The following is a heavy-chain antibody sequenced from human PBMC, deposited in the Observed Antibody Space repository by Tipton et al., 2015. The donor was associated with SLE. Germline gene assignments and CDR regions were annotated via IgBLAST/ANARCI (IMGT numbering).Heavy chain of an antibody. CDR2: IYYSGST. D-gene: IGHD4-23*01. J-gene: IGHJ4*02. Sequence: TLSLTCTVSGGSISSSRYYWGWIRQPPGKGLEWIGYIYYSGSTNYNPSLKSRVTISVDTSKNQFSLKLSSVTAADTAVYYCARGGGNRGILDYWGQGTLVTVSS. CDR3: ARGGGNRGILDY. V-gene: IGHV4-61*05. CDR1: GGSISSSRYY.